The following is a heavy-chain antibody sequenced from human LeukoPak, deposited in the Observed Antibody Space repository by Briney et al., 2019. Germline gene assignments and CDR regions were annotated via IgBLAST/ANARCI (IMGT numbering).Heavy chain of an antibody. J-gene: IGHJ4*02. D-gene: IGHD3-22*01. CDR3: AREDYDSSGYYSGIDY. V-gene: IGHV3-21*01. CDR1: GFTFSSYS. Sequence: PGGSLRLSCAASGFTFSSYSMNWVRQAPGKGLEWVSSISSSSSYIYYADSVKGRFTISRDNAKNSLYLQMNSLRAEDTAVYYCAREDYDSSGYYSGIDYWGQGTLVTVSS. CDR2: ISSSSSYI.